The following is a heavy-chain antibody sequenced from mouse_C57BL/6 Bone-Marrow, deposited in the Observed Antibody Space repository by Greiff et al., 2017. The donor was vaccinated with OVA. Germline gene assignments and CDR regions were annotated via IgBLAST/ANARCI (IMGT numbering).Heavy chain of an antibody. Sequence: VQLQQSGAELVRPGASVKLSCTASGSNIKDDYMHWVKQRPEQGLEWIGWIDPENGDTEYASKFQGKATITADTSSNTAYLQLGSLTSEDTAVYYCTSSTVVAPYFGYWGQGTTLTVSS. CDR1: GSNIKDDY. V-gene: IGHV14-4*01. J-gene: IGHJ2*01. CDR2: IDPENGDT. CDR3: TSSTVVAPYFGY. D-gene: IGHD1-1*01.